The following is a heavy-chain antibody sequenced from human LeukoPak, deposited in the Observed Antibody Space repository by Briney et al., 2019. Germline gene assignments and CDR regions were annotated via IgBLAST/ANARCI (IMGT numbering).Heavy chain of an antibody. CDR2: MRYDGSNK. D-gene: IGHD3-3*01. Sequence: GGPLRLSCAASGFTFSSYGMHWVRQAPGKGLEWVAFMRYDGSNKYYADSVKGRFTISRDKSKNTLYLQMNSLRAEDTAVYYCAKDARGFLEWFFDYWGQGTLVTVSS. CDR1: GFTFSSYG. J-gene: IGHJ4*02. CDR3: AKDARGFLEWFFDY. V-gene: IGHV3-30*02.